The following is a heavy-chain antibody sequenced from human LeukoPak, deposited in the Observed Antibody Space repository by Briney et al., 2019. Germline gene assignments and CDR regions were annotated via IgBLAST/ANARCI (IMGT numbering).Heavy chain of an antibody. CDR2: IYHSGST. CDR3: ARGGRPYCSNTSCYSFDF. J-gene: IGHJ4*02. CDR1: GYSITSGYY. Sequence: SETLSLTCTDSGYSITSGYYWGWIRQSPGKGLEWIGSIYHSGSTFYNPSLKSRVTVSVDPSKNQFSLKLSSVIVADTAVYYCARGGRPYCSNTSCYSFDFWGQGTLVTVSS. D-gene: IGHD2-2*02. V-gene: IGHV4-38-2*02.